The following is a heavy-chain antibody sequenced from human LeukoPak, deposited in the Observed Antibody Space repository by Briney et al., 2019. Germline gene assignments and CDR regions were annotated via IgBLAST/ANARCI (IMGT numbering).Heavy chain of an antibody. CDR3: ARRLVRGVIDY. Sequence: GESLKISCKASGYIFTSYWIVWVRQMPGEGLEWMGVIYPGDSDTRYSPSFQGQVTISADKSISTAYLQWSSLKASDTAVYYCARRLVRGVIDYWGQGTLVTVSS. V-gene: IGHV5-51*01. J-gene: IGHJ4*02. CDR2: IYPGDSDT. CDR1: GYIFTSYW. D-gene: IGHD3-10*01.